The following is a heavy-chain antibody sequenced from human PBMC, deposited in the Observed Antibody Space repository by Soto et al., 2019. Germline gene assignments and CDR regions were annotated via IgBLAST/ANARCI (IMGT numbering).Heavy chain of an antibody. D-gene: IGHD6-6*01. Sequence: XESLRLSCESSGDTFANYWIGWVREGAGKGLDRVAIIYPRDSRTIYSPSFQGSVTISADKSISTAYLQWTSLKASDTAIYYSSKFQYSTSVRYLQLWGQGTPVTVSS. CDR3: SKFQYSTSVRYLQL. CDR1: GDTFANYW. J-gene: IGHJ1*01. V-gene: IGHV5-51*01. CDR2: IYPRDSRT.